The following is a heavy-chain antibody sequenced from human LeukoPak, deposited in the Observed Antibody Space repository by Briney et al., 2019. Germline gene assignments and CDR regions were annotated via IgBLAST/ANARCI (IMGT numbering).Heavy chain of an antibody. CDR1: GGTFSSYA. J-gene: IGHJ6*03. Sequence: SVKVSCKASGGTFSSYAISWVRQAPGQGLEWMGRIIPIFGAANYAQKFQGRVTITTDESTSTAYMELSSLRSEDTAVYYCARDVTVAGTFTRQNYYYYYMDVWGKGTTVTVSS. CDR2: IIPIFGAA. CDR3: ARDVTVAGTFTRQNYYYYYMDV. V-gene: IGHV1-69*05. D-gene: IGHD6-19*01.